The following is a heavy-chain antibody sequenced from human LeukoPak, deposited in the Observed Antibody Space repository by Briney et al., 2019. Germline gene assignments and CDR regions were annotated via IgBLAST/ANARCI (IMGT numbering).Heavy chain of an antibody. Sequence: PSETLSLTCTVSGGSISSGSYYWSWIRQPAGKGLEWIGRIYTSGSTNYNPSLKSRVTISADTSKNQFSLKLSSVTAADTAVYYCARARLERYMDVWGKGTTVTVSS. D-gene: IGHD1-1*01. CDR1: GGSISSGSYY. V-gene: IGHV4-61*02. CDR3: ARARLERYMDV. J-gene: IGHJ6*03. CDR2: IYTSGST.